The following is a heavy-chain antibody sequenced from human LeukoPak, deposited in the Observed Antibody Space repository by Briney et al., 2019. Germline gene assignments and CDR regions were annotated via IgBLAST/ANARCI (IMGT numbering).Heavy chain of an antibody. Sequence: PETLSLTCTVSGGSISSGDYYWSWIRQPPGKGLEWIGEINHSGSTNYNPSLKSRVTISVDTSKNQFSLKLSSVTAADTAVYYCAINPGAFDIWGQGTMVTVSS. J-gene: IGHJ3*02. CDR3: AINPGAFDI. CDR1: GGSISSGDYY. V-gene: IGHV4-39*07. CDR2: INHSGST.